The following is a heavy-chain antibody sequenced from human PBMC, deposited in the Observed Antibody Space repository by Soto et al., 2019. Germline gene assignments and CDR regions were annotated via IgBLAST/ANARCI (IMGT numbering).Heavy chain of an antibody. V-gene: IGHV3-11*01. CDR3: ARDQGFYDSSVYFDY. J-gene: IGHJ4*01. Sequence: RGSLRLSRAASGFSFSDYYMSWIRQAPGKGLEWVSYISSSVSIIYYADSVKGRFTISRDNARNSLYLQLNSLRAEDTAVYYCARDQGFYDSSVYFDYWGHGTMVTVS. CDR1: GFSFSDYY. CDR2: ISSSVSII. D-gene: IGHD3-22*01.